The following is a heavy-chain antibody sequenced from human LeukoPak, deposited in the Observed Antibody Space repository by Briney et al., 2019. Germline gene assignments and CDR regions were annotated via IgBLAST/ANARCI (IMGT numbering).Heavy chain of an antibody. D-gene: IGHD2-2*01. J-gene: IGHJ4*02. CDR3: AKDLAYCSSTSCHSY. Sequence: PGGSLRLSCAASGFTFSSYGMHWVRQAPGKGLEWVAFIRYDGSNKYYADSVKGRFTISRDNSKNTLYLQMNSLRAEDTAVYYCAKDLAYCSSTSCHSYWGQGTLVTVSS. CDR1: GFTFSSYG. CDR2: IRYDGSNK. V-gene: IGHV3-30*02.